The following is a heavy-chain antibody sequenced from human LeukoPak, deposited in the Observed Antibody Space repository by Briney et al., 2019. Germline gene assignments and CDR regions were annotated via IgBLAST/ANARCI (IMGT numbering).Heavy chain of an antibody. CDR1: GFTVSNKY. J-gene: IGHJ6*02. CDR2: ISGSGGST. CDR3: AKDPSSTSPMDV. D-gene: IGHD2-2*01. V-gene: IGHV3-23*01. Sequence: GGSLRLSCVASGFTVSNKYMSWVRQAPGKGLEWVSTISGSGGSTYYADSVKGRFTISRDNSKNTLYLQMNSLRAEDTAVYYCAKDPSSTSPMDVWGQGTTVTVSS.